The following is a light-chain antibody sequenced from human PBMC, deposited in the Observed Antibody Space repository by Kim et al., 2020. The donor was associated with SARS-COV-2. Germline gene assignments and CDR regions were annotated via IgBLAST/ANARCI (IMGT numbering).Light chain of an antibody. Sequence: GQSSTISCTGTSSDVGGYNYVSWYQQHPGKAPKLMIYDVSNRPSGVSNRFSGSKSGNTASLTISGLQAEDEADYYCSSYTSSRTWVFGGGTQLTVL. J-gene: IGLJ3*02. CDR1: SSDVGGYNY. CDR3: SSYTSSRTWV. V-gene: IGLV2-14*03. CDR2: DVS.